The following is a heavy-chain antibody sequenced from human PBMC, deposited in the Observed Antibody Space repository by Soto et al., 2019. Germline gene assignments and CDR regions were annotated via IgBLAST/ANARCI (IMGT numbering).Heavy chain of an antibody. D-gene: IGHD4-17*01. CDR3: ASAIDATPVTSLDD. CDR1: GYTSSGSV. J-gene: IGHJ4*02. Sequence: ASVKVSCPASGYTSSGSVMHLVRQAPGQRLAWMGWINADNGNTKYSQKFQDRVTLTRDTSASTAYMELSSLRSEDTTVYYCASAIDATPVTSLDDCGQGPMVTLS. CDR2: INADNGNT. V-gene: IGHV1-3*01.